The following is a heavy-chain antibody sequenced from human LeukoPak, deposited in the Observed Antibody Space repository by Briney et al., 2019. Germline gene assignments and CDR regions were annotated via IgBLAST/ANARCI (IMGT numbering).Heavy chain of an antibody. CDR2: INPNSGGT. D-gene: IGHD3-9*01. J-gene: IGHJ4*02. V-gene: IGHV1-2*02. CDR1: GYTFTGYC. Sequence: ASVKVSCKASGYTFTGYCMHWVRQAPGQGLEWMGWINPNSGGTNYAQKFQGRVTMTRDTSISTAYMELSRLRSDDTAVYYCARARSDILTGHPFDYWGQGTLVTVSS. CDR3: ARARSDILTGHPFDY.